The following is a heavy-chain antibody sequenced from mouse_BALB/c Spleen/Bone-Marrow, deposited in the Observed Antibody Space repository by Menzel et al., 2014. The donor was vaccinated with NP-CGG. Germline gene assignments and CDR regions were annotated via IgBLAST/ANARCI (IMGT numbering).Heavy chain of an antibody. Sequence: EVNVVESGGGLVQPGGSLKLSCAASGSTFTSYTMSWVRQTPEKRLEWVAYISNGGGSTYYPDTVKGRFTISRDNAKNTLYLQMSSLKSEDTAIYYCTREDYGAYWGQGTLVTVSA. D-gene: IGHD2-4*01. CDR3: TREDYGAY. J-gene: IGHJ3*01. CDR2: ISNGGGST. V-gene: IGHV5-12-2*01. CDR1: GSTFTSYT.